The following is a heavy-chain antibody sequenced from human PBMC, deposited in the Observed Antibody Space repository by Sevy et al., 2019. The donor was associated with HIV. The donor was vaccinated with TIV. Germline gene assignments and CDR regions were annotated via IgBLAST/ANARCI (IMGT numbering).Heavy chain of an antibody. CDR3: GRVHTQYDGGDY. J-gene: IGHJ4*02. V-gene: IGHV1-18*01. CDR2: ISAYNGNT. D-gene: IGHD3-16*01. CDR1: GYTFTSYG. Sequence: ASVKVSCKASGYTFTSYGISWVRQAPGQGLEWMGWISAYNGNTNYAQKLQGRVTMTTDTSTSTAYMELRSLGSDDTALYCCGRVHTQYDGGDYWGQGTLVTVSS.